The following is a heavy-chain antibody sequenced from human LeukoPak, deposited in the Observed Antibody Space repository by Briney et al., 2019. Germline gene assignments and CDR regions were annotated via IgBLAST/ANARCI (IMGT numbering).Heavy chain of an antibody. CDR1: GFTTSSYW. V-gene: IGHV3-7*01. J-gene: IGHJ6*02. Sequence: GGSLRLSCAASGFTTSSYWMSWVRQAPGKGLEWVSNIKQDGSEKHYVESVKGRFSISRDNAKNSLYLQMNSLRAEDTAVYYCAREVRKDYYYGMDVWGQGTTVTVSS. CDR3: AREVRKDYYYGMDV. CDR2: IKQDGSEK.